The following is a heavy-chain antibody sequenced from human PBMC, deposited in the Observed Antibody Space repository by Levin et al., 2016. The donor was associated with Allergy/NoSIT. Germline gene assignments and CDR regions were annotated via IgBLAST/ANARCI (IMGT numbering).Heavy chain of an antibody. V-gene: IGHV3-23*01. CDR3: ATSSGWFL. J-gene: IGHJ4*02. CDR1: GFVFSSYA. CDR2: IIGSGGDT. Sequence: GESLKISCAASGFVFSSYAMSWVRQTPGKGLEWVSSIIGSGGDTDYADSVKGRFTISRDNSRNTLYLHMNSLRAEDTALYYCATSSGWFLWGQGTLVTVSS. D-gene: IGHD6-19*01.